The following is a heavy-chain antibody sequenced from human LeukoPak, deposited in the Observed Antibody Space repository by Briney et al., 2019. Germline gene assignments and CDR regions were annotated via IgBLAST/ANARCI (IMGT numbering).Heavy chain of an antibody. J-gene: IGHJ4*02. V-gene: IGHV4-34*01. CDR2: IDHSDNT. CDR3: ARVDSVASFDY. D-gene: IGHD5-12*01. CDR1: GGSFNGYY. Sequence: SETLSLTCAVYGGSFNGYYWTWIRQPPGKGLEWIGEIDHSDNTNHNPSLKSRVTISVDMSKNQFSLKLSSVTAADTAMYYCARVDSVASFDYWGQGTLVTVSS.